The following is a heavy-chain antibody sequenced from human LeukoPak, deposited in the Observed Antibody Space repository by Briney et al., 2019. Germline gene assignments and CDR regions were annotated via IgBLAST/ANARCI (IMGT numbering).Heavy chain of an antibody. Sequence: GGSLRLSCAAFSDYWMHWVRQAPGKGLVWVSHINSDGSNTRYADSVKGRFTISRDNAKNTLYLQMNSLRAEDTAVYYCARVGKDTAMVMDDYWGQGTLVTVSS. V-gene: IGHV3-74*01. CDR3: ARVGKDTAMVMDDY. J-gene: IGHJ4*02. CDR2: INSDGSNT. D-gene: IGHD5-18*01. CDR1: SDYW.